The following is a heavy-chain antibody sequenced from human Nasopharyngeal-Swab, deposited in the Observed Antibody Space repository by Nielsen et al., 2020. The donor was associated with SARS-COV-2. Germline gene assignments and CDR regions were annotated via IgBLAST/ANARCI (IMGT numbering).Heavy chain of an antibody. CDR3: ARASYYDFWSGYYSSYYFDY. V-gene: IGHV4-4*02. Sequence: SETLSLTCAVSGGSISSSNWWSWVRQPPGKGLEWIGEIYHSGSTNYNPSLKSRVTISVDTSKNQFSLKLSSVTAADTAVYYCARASYYDFWSGYYSSYYFDYWGQGTLVTVSS. CDR1: GGSISSSNW. D-gene: IGHD3-3*01. CDR2: IYHSGST. J-gene: IGHJ4*02.